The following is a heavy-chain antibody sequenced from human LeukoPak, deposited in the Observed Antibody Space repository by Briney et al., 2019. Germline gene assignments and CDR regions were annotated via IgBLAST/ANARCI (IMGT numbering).Heavy chain of an antibody. D-gene: IGHD3-9*01. CDR1: GFTFDDYA. V-gene: IGHV3-9*01. CDR3: AKDIENFDWLSFDY. J-gene: IGHJ4*02. Sequence: GGSLRLSCAASGFTFDDYAMHWVRQAPGKGLEWVSGISWNSGSIGYADSVKGRFTISRDNAKNSLYLQMNSLRAEDTALYYCAKDIENFDWLSFDYWGQGTLVTVSS. CDR2: ISWNSGSI.